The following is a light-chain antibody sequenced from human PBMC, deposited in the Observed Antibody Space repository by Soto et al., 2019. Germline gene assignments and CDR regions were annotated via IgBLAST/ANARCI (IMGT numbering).Light chain of an antibody. CDR1: SSNIGSNT. Sequence: QSVLTQPPSASGTPGQRVTISCSGSSSNIGSNTVNSYQQLPGTAPKLLIYSNNQRPSWVPDRFSGSKSRTSASLAIGGLQSEDDADYYCAAWDDSLNGVVFGGGTKLTVL. CDR2: SNN. CDR3: AAWDDSLNGVV. V-gene: IGLV1-44*01. J-gene: IGLJ2*01.